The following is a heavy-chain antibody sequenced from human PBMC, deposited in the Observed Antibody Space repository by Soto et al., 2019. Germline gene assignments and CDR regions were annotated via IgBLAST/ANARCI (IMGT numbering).Heavy chain of an antibody. CDR1: GGTFSSYA. CDR2: IIPIFGTA. CDR3: ARVGDHHPYYYGSGRILNNWFDP. Sequence: QVQLVQSGAEVKKPGSSVKVSCKASGGTFSSYAISWVRQAPGQGLEWMGGIIPIFGTANYAQKFQGRVTITADESTSTAYMELSSLRSEDTAVYYCARVGDHHPYYYGSGRILNNWFDPWGQGTLVTVSS. J-gene: IGHJ5*02. D-gene: IGHD3-10*01. V-gene: IGHV1-69*01.